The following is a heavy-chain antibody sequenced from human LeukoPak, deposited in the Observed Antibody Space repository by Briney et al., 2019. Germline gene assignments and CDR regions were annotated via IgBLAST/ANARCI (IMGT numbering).Heavy chain of an antibody. Sequence: PSETLSLTCAVYGESLSGFYWSWIRQPPGKGLEWIGEINHGGSTNYNPSLKSRVTISVDTSKNQFSLKLSSVTAADTAVYYCARVLYYYDSSGEIDAFDIWGQGTMVTVSS. CDR3: ARVLYYYDSSGEIDAFDI. J-gene: IGHJ3*02. CDR1: GESLSGFY. CDR2: INHGGST. D-gene: IGHD3-22*01. V-gene: IGHV4-34*01.